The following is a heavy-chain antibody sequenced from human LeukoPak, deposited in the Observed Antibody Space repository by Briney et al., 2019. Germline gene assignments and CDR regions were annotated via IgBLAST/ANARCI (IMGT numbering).Heavy chain of an antibody. CDR2: INHSGST. Sequence: SETLSLTCAVYGGSFSGYYWSWIRQPPGKGLEWIGEINHSGSTNYNPSLKSRATISVDTSKNQFSLKLSSVTAADTAVYYCARGREVRGVIGMDVWGKGTTVTVSS. CDR1: GGSFSGYY. J-gene: IGHJ6*04. V-gene: IGHV4-34*01. D-gene: IGHD3-10*01. CDR3: ARGREVRGVIGMDV.